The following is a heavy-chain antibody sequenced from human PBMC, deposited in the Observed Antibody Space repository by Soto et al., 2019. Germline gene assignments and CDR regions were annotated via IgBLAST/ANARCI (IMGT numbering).Heavy chain of an antibody. Sequence: SVKVSCKASGGTFSSYTISWVRQAPGQGLEWMGRIIPILGIANYAQKFQGRVTITADKSTSTAYMELSSLRSEDTAVYYCARKPGILYVMDVWGQGTTVTVSS. J-gene: IGHJ6*02. V-gene: IGHV1-69*02. CDR1: GGTFSSYT. CDR3: ARKPGILYVMDV. CDR2: IIPILGIA. D-gene: IGHD6-13*01.